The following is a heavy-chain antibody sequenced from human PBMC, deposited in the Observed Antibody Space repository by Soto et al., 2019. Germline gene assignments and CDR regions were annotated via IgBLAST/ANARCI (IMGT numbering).Heavy chain of an antibody. CDR2: ISGSGGST. D-gene: IGHD3-3*01. J-gene: IGHJ4*02. Sequence: GGSLRLSCAASGFPFSDYYMSWIRQAPGKGLEWVSAISGSGGSTYYADSVKGRFTISRDNSKNTLYLQMNSLRAEDTAVYYCAKDPLQYDFWSGYPPWYFDYWGQGTLVTVSS. V-gene: IGHV3-23*01. CDR1: GFPFSDYY. CDR3: AKDPLQYDFWSGYPPWYFDY.